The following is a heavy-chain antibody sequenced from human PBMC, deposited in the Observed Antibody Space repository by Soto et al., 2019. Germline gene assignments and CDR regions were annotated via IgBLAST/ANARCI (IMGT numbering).Heavy chain of an antibody. CDR3: ARGRGAYYYDSSGLLYY. V-gene: IGHV3-21*01. CDR2: ISSSSSYI. Sequence: EVQLVESGGGLVKPGGSLRLSCAASGFTFSSYSMNWVRQAPGKGLEWVSSISSSSSYIYYADSVKGRFTISRDNAKNSLYLQMNCLRAEDTAVYYCARGRGAYYYDSSGLLYYWGQGTLVTVSS. D-gene: IGHD3-22*01. J-gene: IGHJ4*02. CDR1: GFTFSSYS.